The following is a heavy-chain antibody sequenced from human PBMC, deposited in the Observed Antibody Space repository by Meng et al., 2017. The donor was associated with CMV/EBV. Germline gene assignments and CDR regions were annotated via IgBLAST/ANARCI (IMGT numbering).Heavy chain of an antibody. V-gene: IGHV3-11*04. D-gene: IGHD3-3*01. J-gene: IGHJ6*02. CDR3: ARWDITIFGVVNMRYYGMDV. Sequence: GGSLRLSCAASGFTFSDYYMSWIRQAPGKGLEWVSYISSSGSTIYYADSVKGRFTISRDNAKNSLYLQMNSLRAEDTAVYYCARWDITIFGVVNMRYYGMDVWGQGTTVTVSS. CDR1: GFTFSDYY. CDR2: ISSSGSTI.